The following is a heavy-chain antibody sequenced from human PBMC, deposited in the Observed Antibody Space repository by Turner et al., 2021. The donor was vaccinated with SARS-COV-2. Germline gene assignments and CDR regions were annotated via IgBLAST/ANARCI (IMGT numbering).Heavy chain of an antibody. CDR2: INPNSGGT. D-gene: IGHD6-13*01. CDR1: GYTFTGYY. J-gene: IGHJ4*02. Sequence: QVQLVQSGAEVKKPRASVKVSCKASGYTFTGYYMHWVRQAPGQGLEWMGWINPNSGGTNYAQTFQGRVTMTRDTSISTAYMELSRLRSDDTAVYYCARATGYSNFDYWGQGTLVTVSS. CDR3: ARATGYSNFDY. V-gene: IGHV1-2*02.